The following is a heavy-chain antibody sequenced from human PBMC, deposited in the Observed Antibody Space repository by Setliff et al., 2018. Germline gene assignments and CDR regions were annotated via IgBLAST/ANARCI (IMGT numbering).Heavy chain of an antibody. D-gene: IGHD6-19*01. J-gene: IGHJ3*02. CDR1: GFTFSSYA. CDR2: ISGYGSRT. CDR3: IRDTSGRDAFDI. V-gene: IGHV3-23*01. Sequence: GASLKISCAASGFTFSSYAMTWVRQAPGKGLEWVSGISGYGSRTYYADSVKGRSTISRDNSQNTMYLQMNSLRAEDTAVYYCIRDTSGRDAFDIWGQGTRVTVSS.